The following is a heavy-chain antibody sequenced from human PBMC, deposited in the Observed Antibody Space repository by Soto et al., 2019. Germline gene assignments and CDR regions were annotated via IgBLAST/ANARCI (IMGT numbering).Heavy chain of an antibody. V-gene: IGHV4-34*01. J-gene: IGHJ4*02. CDR1: GGSFSGYY. CDR2: INHSGST. D-gene: IGHD3-22*01. Sequence: QVQLQQWGAGLLKPSETLSLTCAVYGGSFSGYYWSWIRQPPGKGLEWIGEINHSGSTNYNPSLKSRVTISVDTSKNQFSLKLSSVTAADTAVYYCVRKGAYYDRRPFDFDYWGQGTLVTVSS. CDR3: VRKGAYYDRRPFDFDY.